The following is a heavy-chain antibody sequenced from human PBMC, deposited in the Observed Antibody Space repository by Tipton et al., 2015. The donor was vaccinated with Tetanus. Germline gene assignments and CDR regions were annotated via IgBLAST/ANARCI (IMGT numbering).Heavy chain of an antibody. CDR3: VRRWFGTQYYFGMDV. Sequence: SLRLSCEASGFTFSDYWMSWVRQVPGKGLEWVANINQDGSAEFYVDSVKGRFTISRDNSKNSLSLQMNSLRADDTAVYYCVRRWFGTQYYFGMDVWGQGTTVTVSS. D-gene: IGHD2/OR15-2a*01. CDR2: INQDGSAE. J-gene: IGHJ6*02. CDR1: GFTFSDYW. V-gene: IGHV3-7*01.